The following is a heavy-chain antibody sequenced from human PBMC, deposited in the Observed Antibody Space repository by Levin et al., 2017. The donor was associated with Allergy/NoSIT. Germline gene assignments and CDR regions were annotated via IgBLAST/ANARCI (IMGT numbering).Heavy chain of an antibody. CDR2: ISYDGSHQ. J-gene: IGHJ3*02. Sequence: LSLTCAASGFPFSSYGMHWVRQAPGKGLEWVAVISYDGSHQYYGDSVKGRFTISRDNTKNTLNLQMKSLRAEDTAAYYCAKDTGDHLLFFAFDIWGQGTMVTVSS. CDR1: GFPFSSYG. V-gene: IGHV3-30*18. D-gene: IGHD7-27*01. CDR3: AKDTGDHLLFFAFDI.